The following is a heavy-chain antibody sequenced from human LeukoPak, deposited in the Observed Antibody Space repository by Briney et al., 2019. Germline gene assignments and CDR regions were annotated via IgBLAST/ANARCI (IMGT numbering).Heavy chain of an antibody. Sequence: PGGSLRLSCAASGFTFSGYSMNWVRQAPGKGLEWVSSISSSSSYIYYADSVKGRFTISRDNAKNSLYLQMKSLRAEDTAVYYCARDFRDSTIGADSGGENWFDPWGQGTLVTVSS. V-gene: IGHV3-21*01. CDR2: ISSSSSYI. CDR1: GFTFSGYS. D-gene: IGHD3-10*01. J-gene: IGHJ5*02. CDR3: ARDFRDSTIGADSGGENWFDP.